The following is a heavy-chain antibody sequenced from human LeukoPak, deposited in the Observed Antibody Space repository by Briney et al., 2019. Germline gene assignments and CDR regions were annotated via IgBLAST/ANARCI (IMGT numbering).Heavy chain of an antibody. CDR1: GFTFSSYW. J-gene: IGHJ4*02. CDR2: INTDGGST. V-gene: IGHV3-74*01. CDR3: GRGFPIVPAGIPDY. Sequence: GGSLRLSCAASGFTFSSYWMHWVRQAPGKGLVWVSRINTDGGSTTYADSVKGRFTISRDNAKNTLYLQMNSLRAEDTAVYYCGRGFPIVPAGIPDYWGLGTLVTVSS. D-gene: IGHD2-2*02.